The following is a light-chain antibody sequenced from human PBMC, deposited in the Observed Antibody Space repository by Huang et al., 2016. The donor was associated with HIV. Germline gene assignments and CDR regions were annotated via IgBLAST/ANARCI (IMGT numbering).Light chain of an antibody. CDR1: QDITNY. Sequence: DIQMTQSPSSLSASVGDRVTITCQASQDITNYLNWYQQKPGKVPKLLIYDASNLETGVPSRVSGSGSGTDFTFTISSLQPEDIATYYCQQYDNLPLTFGGGTKVEIK. V-gene: IGKV1-33*01. J-gene: IGKJ4*01. CDR2: DAS. CDR3: QQYDNLPLT.